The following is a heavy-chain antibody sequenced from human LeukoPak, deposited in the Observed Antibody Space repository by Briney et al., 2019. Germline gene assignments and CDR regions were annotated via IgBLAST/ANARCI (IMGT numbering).Heavy chain of an antibody. Sequence: PSETLSLTCTVSGGSISSGGYYWSWIRQHPGKGLEWIGYIYYSGSTYYNPSLKSRVTISVDTSKNQFSLKLSPVTAADTAVYYCARGSPVLRYFDWWWFDPWGQGTLVTVSS. V-gene: IGHV4-31*03. D-gene: IGHD3-9*01. J-gene: IGHJ5*02. CDR2: IYYSGST. CDR1: GGSISSGGYY. CDR3: ARGSPVLRYFDWWWFDP.